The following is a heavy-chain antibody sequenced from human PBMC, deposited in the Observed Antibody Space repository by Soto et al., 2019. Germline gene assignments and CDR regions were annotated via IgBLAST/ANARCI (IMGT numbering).Heavy chain of an antibody. CDR1: GYTFTNYG. D-gene: IGHD5-18*01. J-gene: IGHJ6*02. V-gene: IGHV1-18*01. CDR3: ARDGVDTATGYYYGMDV. Sequence: GASVKVSCKASGYTFTNYGISWVRQAPGQGLEWMGWISAYNGNTNYAQKLQGRVTMTTDTSTSTAYMELRSLRSDDTAVYYCARDGVDTATGYYYGMDVWGQGTTVTVSS. CDR2: ISAYNGNT.